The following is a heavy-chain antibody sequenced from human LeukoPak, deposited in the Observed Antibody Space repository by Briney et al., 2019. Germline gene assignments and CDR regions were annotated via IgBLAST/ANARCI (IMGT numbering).Heavy chain of an antibody. Sequence: ASVKVSCKASGYTFTSYDINRVRQATGQGLEWMGWMNPNSGNTGYAQKFQGRVTMTRNTSISTAYMELSSLRSEDTAVYYCAREGYSGYDHWFDPWGQGTLVTVSS. V-gene: IGHV1-8*01. CDR1: GYTFTSYD. CDR3: AREGYSGYDHWFDP. D-gene: IGHD5-12*01. J-gene: IGHJ5*02. CDR2: MNPNSGNT.